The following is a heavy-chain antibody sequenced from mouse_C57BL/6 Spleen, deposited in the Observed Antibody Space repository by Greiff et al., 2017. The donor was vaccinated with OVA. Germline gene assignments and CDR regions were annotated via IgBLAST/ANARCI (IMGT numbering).Heavy chain of an antibody. CDR2: IYPGDGDT. CDR3: ARSPYYYGSSYVPWFAY. CDR1: GYAFSSYW. J-gene: IGHJ3*01. V-gene: IGHV1-80*01. Sequence: VKLVESGAELVKPGASVTISCKASGYAFSSYWMNWVKQRPGKGLEWIGQIYPGDGDTNYNGKFKGKATLTADKSSSTAYMQLSSLTAEDSAVYFCARSPYYYGSSYVPWFAYWGQGTLVTVAA. D-gene: IGHD1-1*01.